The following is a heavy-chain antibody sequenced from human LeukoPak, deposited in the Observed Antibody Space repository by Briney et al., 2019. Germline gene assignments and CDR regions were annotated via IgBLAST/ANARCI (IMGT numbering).Heavy chain of an antibody. CDR1: GGTFSSYA. J-gene: IGHJ4*02. Sequence: ASVKVSCKASGGTFSSYAISWVRQAPGQGLEWMGWINPNSGGTNYAQKFQGRVTMTRDTSISTAYMELSRLRSDDTAVYYCARSSSGSYRFDYWGQGTLVTVSS. V-gene: IGHV1-2*02. CDR2: INPNSGGT. CDR3: ARSSSGSYRFDY. D-gene: IGHD1-26*01.